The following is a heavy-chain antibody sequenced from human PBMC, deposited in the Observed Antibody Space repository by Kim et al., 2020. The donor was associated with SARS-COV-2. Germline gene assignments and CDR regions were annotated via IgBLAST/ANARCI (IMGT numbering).Heavy chain of an antibody. Sequence: AVSVKSRITINPHTSKNPFSLQLNSVTPEDTAVYYCARVITMVRGVIIDYWGQGTLVTVSS. V-gene: IGHV6-1*01. D-gene: IGHD3-10*01. J-gene: IGHJ4*02. CDR3: ARVITMVRGVIIDY.